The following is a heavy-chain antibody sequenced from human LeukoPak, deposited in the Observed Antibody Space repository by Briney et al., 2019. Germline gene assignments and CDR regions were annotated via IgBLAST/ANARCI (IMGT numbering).Heavy chain of an antibody. Sequence: SETLSLTCTVSGGSISSSSYYWGWIRQPPGKGLEWLGSIFYSGSTYYNPSLKSRVTISVDTSKNQFSLKLSSVTAADTAGYYCARRVLLWFGESNNWFDPWGQGTLVTVSS. CDR1: GGSISSSSYY. CDR2: IFYSGST. CDR3: ARRVLLWFGESNNWFDP. D-gene: IGHD3-10*01. V-gene: IGHV4-39*01. J-gene: IGHJ5*02.